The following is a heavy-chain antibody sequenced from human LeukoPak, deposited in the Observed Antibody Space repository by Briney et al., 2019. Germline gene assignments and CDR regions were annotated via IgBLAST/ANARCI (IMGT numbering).Heavy chain of an antibody. Sequence: SETLSLTCTVSGGSISSGGNYWSWIRQHPGKGLEWIGYIYYSGSTYYNPSLKSRVTISVDTSKNQFSLKLSSVTAADTAVYYCARASITVTSPDYWGQGTLVTVSS. J-gene: IGHJ4*02. CDR1: GGSISSGGNY. D-gene: IGHD4-17*01. CDR3: ARASITVTSPDY. CDR2: IYYSGST. V-gene: IGHV4-31*03.